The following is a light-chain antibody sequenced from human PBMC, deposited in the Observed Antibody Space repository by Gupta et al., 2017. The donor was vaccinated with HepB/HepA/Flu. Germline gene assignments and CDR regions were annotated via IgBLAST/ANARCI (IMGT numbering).Light chain of an antibody. J-gene: IGKJ2*01. CDR1: QSVSSN. V-gene: IGKV3-15*01. CDR3: QQDTNWPRT. Sequence: EIVMTQSPATLSVSPGERATLSCRASQSVSSNLAWYQQKPGQAPRLLIYGASTRATGIPARFSGSGSGTEFTLTISSLQSEDFAVYYCQQDTNWPRTFGPGTKLELK. CDR2: GAS.